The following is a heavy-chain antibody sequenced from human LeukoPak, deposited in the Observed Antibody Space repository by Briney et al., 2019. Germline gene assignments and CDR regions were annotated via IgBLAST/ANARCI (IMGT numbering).Heavy chain of an antibody. V-gene: IGHV3-21*01. D-gene: IGHD2-2*02. CDR1: GFTFSSYS. Sequence: PGGSLRLSCAASGFTFSSYSMNWVRQAPGKGLEWVSSISSSSSYIYYADSVKGRFTISRDNAKNSLYLQMNSLRAEDTAVYYCARDGGGLPAAIFYYYYGMDVWGQGTTVTVSS. CDR2: ISSSSSYI. J-gene: IGHJ6*02. CDR3: ARDGGGLPAAIFYYYYGMDV.